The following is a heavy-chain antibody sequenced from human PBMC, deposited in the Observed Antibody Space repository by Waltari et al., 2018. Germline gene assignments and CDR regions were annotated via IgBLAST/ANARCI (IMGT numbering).Heavy chain of an antibody. CDR3: ARRSGSSDDAFDI. CDR1: GYSISSGYY. V-gene: IGHV4-38-2*01. CDR2: IYHSGST. J-gene: IGHJ3*02. Sequence: QVQLQESGPGLVKPSETLSLTCAVSGYSISSGYYWGWIRQPPGKGLEWIGSIYHSGSTYYNPSLKSRVTISVDTSKNQFSLKLSSVTAADTAVYYCARRSGSSDDAFDIWGQGTMVTVSS. D-gene: IGHD1-26*01.